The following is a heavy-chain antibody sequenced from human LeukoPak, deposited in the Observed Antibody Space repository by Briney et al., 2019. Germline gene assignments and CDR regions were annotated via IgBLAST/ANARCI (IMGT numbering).Heavy chain of an antibody. CDR2: IYHSGST. CDR3: ARRHDYDILTGYYHWYFDL. D-gene: IGHD3-9*01. CDR1: GYSISSGYY. J-gene: IGHJ2*01. V-gene: IGHV4-38-2*01. Sequence: KPSETLSLTCAVSGYSISSGYYWGWIRQPPGKGLEWIGSIYHSGSTYYNPSFKSRVTISVDTSKDQFSLKLSSVTAADTAVYYCARRHDYDILTGYYHWYFDLWGRGTLVTVSS.